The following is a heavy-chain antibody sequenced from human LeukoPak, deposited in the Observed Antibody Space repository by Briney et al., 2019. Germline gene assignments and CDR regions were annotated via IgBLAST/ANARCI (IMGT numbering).Heavy chain of an antibody. D-gene: IGHD3-9*01. J-gene: IGHJ4*02. Sequence: PGGSLRLSCAASGFTISTYNMNWVRQAPGKGLEWVSSISDGSGYIYNADSVKGRFTISRDNAKNSLYLQMNSLRAEDTAVYYCARGRYDGFDYWGQGTLVTVSS. V-gene: IGHV3-21*01. CDR2: ISDGSGYI. CDR3: ARGRYDGFDY. CDR1: GFTISTYN.